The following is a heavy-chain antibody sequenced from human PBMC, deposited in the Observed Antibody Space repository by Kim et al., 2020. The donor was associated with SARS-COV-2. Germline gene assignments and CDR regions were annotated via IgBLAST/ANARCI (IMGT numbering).Heavy chain of an antibody. CDR3: AKDQIIVVVTAIPPAYDY. D-gene: IGHD2-21*02. Sequence: KGRFTISRDNSKNTLYLQMNSLRAEDTAVYYCAKDQIIVVVTAIPPAYDYWGQGTLVTVSS. J-gene: IGHJ4*02. V-gene: IGHV3-23*01.